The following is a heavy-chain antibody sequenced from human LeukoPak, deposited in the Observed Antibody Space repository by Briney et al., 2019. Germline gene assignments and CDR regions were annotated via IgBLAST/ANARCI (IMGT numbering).Heavy chain of an antibody. J-gene: IGHJ5*02. D-gene: IGHD3-10*01. CDR2: IKPGNGET. CDR3: ASSGSGSYINWFGP. CDR1: GHTFTGYF. V-gene: IGHV1-2*04. Sequence: GASVKVSCKAPGHTFTGYFLHWVRQAPGQGLEWMGWIKPGNGETRFAQNFQGWVTLTRNTSSATGYMEMSRLATDDTAVYYCASSGSGSYINWFGPWGQGTLVTVSS.